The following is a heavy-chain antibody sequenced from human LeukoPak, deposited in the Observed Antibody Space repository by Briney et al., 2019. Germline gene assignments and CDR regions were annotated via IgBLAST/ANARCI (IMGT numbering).Heavy chain of an antibody. D-gene: IGHD3-9*01. CDR3: ARVFGERYFDWLPRAYWFDP. CDR1: GYTFTGYY. Sequence: ASVKVSCKASGYTFTGYYMHWVRQAPGQGLEWMGWINPNSGGTNYAQKFQGRVTMTRDTSISTAYVELSRLRSDDTAVYYCARVFGERYFDWLPRAYWFDPWGQGTLVTVSS. V-gene: IGHV1-2*02. CDR2: INPNSGGT. J-gene: IGHJ5*02.